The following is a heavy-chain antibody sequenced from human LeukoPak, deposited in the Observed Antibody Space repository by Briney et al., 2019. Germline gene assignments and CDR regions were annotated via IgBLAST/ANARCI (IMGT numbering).Heavy chain of an antibody. D-gene: IGHD3-10*01. CDR3: AREGLITVVRGVNFGY. CDR2: IYHDGST. V-gene: IGHV4-38-2*02. CDR1: AYSVSTDYY. Sequence: PSETLSLTCTVSAYSVSTDYYWGWIRQPPGKGRKWIGNIYHDGSTYYNPSLKSRVTISVDTSKNQFSLKLTSVTAADTAVYYCAREGLITVVRGVNFGYWGQGTLVSVSS. J-gene: IGHJ4*02.